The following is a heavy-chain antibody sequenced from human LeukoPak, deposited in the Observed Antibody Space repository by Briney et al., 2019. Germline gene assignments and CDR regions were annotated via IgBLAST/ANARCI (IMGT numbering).Heavy chain of an antibody. D-gene: IGHD5-12*01. CDR3: AKSNGYGLIDY. CDR1: GASISSSNYY. J-gene: IGHJ4*02. CDR2: IYSSGNT. V-gene: IGHV4-39*01. Sequence: SETLSLTCAVSGASISSSNYYWGWVRQSPGKGLEWIGNIYSSGNTYYNASLKSRVAMYIDTSKNQFSLKLSSVTAADTAMYYCAKSNGYGLIDYWGQGTLVTVSS.